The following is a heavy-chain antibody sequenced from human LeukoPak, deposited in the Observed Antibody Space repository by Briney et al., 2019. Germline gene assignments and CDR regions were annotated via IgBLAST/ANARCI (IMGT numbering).Heavy chain of an antibody. D-gene: IGHD4/OR15-4a*01. CDR3: ARGVLTMDV. V-gene: IGHV4-34*01. CDR2: INHSGST. CDR1: GGSFSGYY. J-gene: IGHJ6*04. Sequence: PSETLSLTCAVYGGSFSGYYWSWIRQPPGKGLEWIGEINHSGSTNYNPSLKSRVTISVDTTKNQFSLKLSSVTAADTAVYYCARGVLTMDVWGKGTTVTVYS.